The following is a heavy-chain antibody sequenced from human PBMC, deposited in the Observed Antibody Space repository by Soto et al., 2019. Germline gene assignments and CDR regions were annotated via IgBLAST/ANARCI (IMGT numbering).Heavy chain of an antibody. J-gene: IGHJ4*02. CDR1: GDSISSDKW. D-gene: IGHD2-21*02. CDR2: IHHSGRT. Sequence: QVQLQESGPGLVKPSGTLSLTCAVSGDSISSDKWWSWVRQPPGKGLEWIGEIHHSGRTNYNPSLKSRVTILVEKPKNQVSLELSSMTAADTAAYYCARGGDWQFDYWGQGTLVTVSS. CDR3: ARGGDWQFDY. V-gene: IGHV4-4*02.